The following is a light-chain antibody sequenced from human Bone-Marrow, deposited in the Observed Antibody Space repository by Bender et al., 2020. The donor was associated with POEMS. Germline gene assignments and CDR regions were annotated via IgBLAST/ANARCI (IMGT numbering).Light chain of an antibody. J-gene: IGLJ3*02. CDR2: SSH. Sequence: QSVLTQPPSASGTPGQRVTISCSGGSSNIGAHAVNWYQHLPGTAPKLLIYSSHRRPSEVPDRFSGSRSGTSASLTISGLRAEDEADYYCCSYAGSSTLVFGGGTKLTVL. CDR1: SSNIGAHA. V-gene: IGLV1-44*01. CDR3: CSYAGSSTLV.